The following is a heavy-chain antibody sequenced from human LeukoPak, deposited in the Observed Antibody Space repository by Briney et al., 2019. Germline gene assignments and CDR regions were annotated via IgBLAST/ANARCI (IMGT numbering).Heavy chain of an antibody. CDR3: ARKPVALWYFDY. CDR1: GFTFSSYG. V-gene: IGHV3-33*01. J-gene: IGHJ4*02. CDR2: IWYDGSNK. Sequence: GRSLRLSCAASGFTFSSYGMHWVRQAPGKGLEWVAVIWYDGSNKYYADSVKGRFTISRDNFKNTLYLQMNSLRAEDTAVYYCARKPVALWYFDYWGQGTLVTVSS. D-gene: IGHD2-15*01.